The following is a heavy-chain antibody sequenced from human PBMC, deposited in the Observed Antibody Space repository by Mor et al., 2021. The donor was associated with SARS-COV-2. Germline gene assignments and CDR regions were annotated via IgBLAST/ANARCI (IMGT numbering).Heavy chain of an antibody. CDR1: RSYY. D-gene: IGHD2-8*01. CDR2: IYYSGTA. J-gene: IGHJ5*02. Sequence: RSYYWGWLRQAPGKGLEWIGSIYYSGTAYYNPSLKSRVTISVDTSKKQFSLNVNSVTAADTAMYYCARHLYFTSGDDWFD. CDR3: ARHLYFTSGDDWFD. V-gene: IGHV4-39*01.